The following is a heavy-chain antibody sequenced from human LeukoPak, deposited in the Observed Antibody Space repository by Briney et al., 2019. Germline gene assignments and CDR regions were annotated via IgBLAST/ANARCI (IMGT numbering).Heavy chain of an antibody. Sequence: PGGSLRLSCAASGFTFSSYGMHWVRQAPGQGLEWVAFIRYDGSNKYYADSVKGRFTISRDNSKNTLYLQMNSLRAEDTAVYYCARDFRSSTSCYEDAFDIWGQGTMVTVSS. D-gene: IGHD2-2*01. V-gene: IGHV3-30*02. CDR1: GFTFSSYG. J-gene: IGHJ3*02. CDR2: IRYDGSNK. CDR3: ARDFRSSTSCYEDAFDI.